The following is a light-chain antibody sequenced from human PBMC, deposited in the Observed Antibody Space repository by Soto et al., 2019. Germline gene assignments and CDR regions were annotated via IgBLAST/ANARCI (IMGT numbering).Light chain of an antibody. CDR1: QGIRND. J-gene: IGKJ1*01. CDR2: AAS. CDR3: QHYNSYSEA. V-gene: IGKV1-17*01. Sequence: DIPMTPSPSSLPASLGDRVTIPCRASQGIRNDLGWYQQKPGKAPKRLIYAASSLQSGVPSRFRGSGSGTEFTLTISSLQPEDFETYYCQHYNSYSEAFGQGTKVDIK.